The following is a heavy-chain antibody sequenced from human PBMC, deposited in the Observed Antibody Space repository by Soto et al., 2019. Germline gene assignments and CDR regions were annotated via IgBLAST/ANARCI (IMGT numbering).Heavy chain of an antibody. CDR3: AREGHYYDSSGDYPPADY. CDR1: GFTFSSYS. D-gene: IGHD3-22*01. V-gene: IGHV3-21*01. Sequence: EVQLVESGGGLVKPGGSLRLSCAASGFTFSSYSMNWVRQAPGKGLEWVSSISSSSSYIYYADSVKGRFTISRDNAKNSLYLEMNSLRAEDTAVYYCAREGHYYDSSGDYPPADYWGQGTLVTVSS. J-gene: IGHJ4*02. CDR2: ISSSSSYI.